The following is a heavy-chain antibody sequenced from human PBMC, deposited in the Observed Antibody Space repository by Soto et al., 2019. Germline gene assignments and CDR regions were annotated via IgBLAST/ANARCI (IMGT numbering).Heavy chain of an antibody. CDR1: AASFSKYY. CDR2: IYFNGNT. V-gene: IGHV4-59*01. D-gene: IGHD3-16*01. Sequence: PSETLSITCTFSAASFSKYYWTWIRQPPGKGLEWIGYIYFNGNTKYNPSLEGRLTISIDTSKKEFSLKLTSVTAADAAVYYCASVTFGGIVLAHWGQGTMVTVSS. J-gene: IGHJ4*02. CDR3: ASVTFGGIVLAH.